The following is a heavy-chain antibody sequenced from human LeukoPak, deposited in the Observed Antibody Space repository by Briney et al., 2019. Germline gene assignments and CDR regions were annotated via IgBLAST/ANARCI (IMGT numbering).Heavy chain of an antibody. D-gene: IGHD2-15*01. CDR1: GASVSNYY. J-gene: IGHJ4*02. V-gene: IGHV4-59*08. CDR3: ARHHDGGPKLRLDF. CDR2: FHYSGST. Sequence: SETLSLTCRVSGASVSNYYWSWIRQSPGKGLEWIGFFHYSGSTNYNPSLNSRVTTSIDTSMNQLSLTLVSVTAADTAVYFCARHHDGGPKLRLDFWGLGVLVTVSS.